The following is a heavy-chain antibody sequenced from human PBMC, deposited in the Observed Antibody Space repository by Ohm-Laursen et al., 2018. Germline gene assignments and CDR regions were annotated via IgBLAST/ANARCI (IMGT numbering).Heavy chain of an antibody. D-gene: IGHD3-16*01. Sequence: SLRLSCAASGFTFSSYEMNWVRQAPGEGLQWVSYIGSNGGTIYYTDSVKGRFTISRDNAKNSLFLQMNSLRVEDTAVYYCAVSPRVTWDWGQGTLVTVSS. CDR2: IGSNGGTI. CDR3: AVSPRVTWD. V-gene: IGHV3-48*03. J-gene: IGHJ4*02. CDR1: GFTFSSYE.